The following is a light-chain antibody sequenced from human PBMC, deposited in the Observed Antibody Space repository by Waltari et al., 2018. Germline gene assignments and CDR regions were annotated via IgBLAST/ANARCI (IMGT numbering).Light chain of an antibody. CDR3: QQRRNWPLT. Sequence: GRASQGVGTYLAWYQQRPGQSPRLLIYDASYRATGIPARFSGSGSETDFTLTISSLQPEDFAVYYCQQRRNWPLTFGGGTRVQI. V-gene: IGKV3-11*01. CDR2: DAS. J-gene: IGKJ4*01. CDR1: QGVGTY.